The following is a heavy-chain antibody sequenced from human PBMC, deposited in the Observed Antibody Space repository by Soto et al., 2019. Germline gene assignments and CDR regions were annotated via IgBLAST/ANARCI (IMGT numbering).Heavy chain of an antibody. D-gene: IGHD6-13*01. CDR3: ARDTPDLYSSSWYWFDP. CDR2: ISAYNGNT. CDR1: GYTFTSYG. V-gene: IGHV1-18*01. J-gene: IGHJ5*02. Sequence: ASVKVSCKASGYTFTSYGISWVRQAPGQGLEWMGWISAYNGNTNYAQKLQGRVTMTTDTSTSTAYMELRSLRSDDTAVYYCARDTPDLYSSSWYWFDPWGQGTLVTVSS.